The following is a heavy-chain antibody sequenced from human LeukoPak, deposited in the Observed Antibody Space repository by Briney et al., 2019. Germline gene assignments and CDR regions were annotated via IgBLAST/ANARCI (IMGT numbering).Heavy chain of an antibody. Sequence: GRSLRLSCAASGFTFSSYGMHWVRQAPGKGLEWVAVIWYDGSIKYYTDSVKGRFTISRDNSKNTLYLQLNSLRAEDTAMYYCARVSSSGWYVEYWGQGTLVTVSS. CDR3: ARVSSSGWYVEY. D-gene: IGHD6-19*01. J-gene: IGHJ4*02. V-gene: IGHV3-33*01. CDR1: GFTFSSYG. CDR2: IWYDGSIK.